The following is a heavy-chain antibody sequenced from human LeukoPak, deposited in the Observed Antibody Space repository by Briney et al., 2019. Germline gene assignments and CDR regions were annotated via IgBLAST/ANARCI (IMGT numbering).Heavy chain of an antibody. Sequence: SETLSLTCTVSGGSISSYYWSWIRQPPGKGLEWIGYIYYSGSTNYNPSLKSRVTISLDKSKNQFSLKLSSVTAAATAVYYCARSSGWYNIFDYWGQGTLVTVSS. V-gene: IGHV4-59*12. D-gene: IGHD6-19*01. J-gene: IGHJ4*02. CDR3: ARSSGWYNIFDY. CDR2: IYYSGST. CDR1: GGSISSYY.